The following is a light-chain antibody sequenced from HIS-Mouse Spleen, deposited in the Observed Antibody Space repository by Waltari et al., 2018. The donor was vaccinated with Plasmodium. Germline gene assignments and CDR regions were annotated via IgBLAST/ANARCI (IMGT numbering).Light chain of an antibody. CDR2: DVT. Sequence: QSALTQPRSVSGSPGQSVTISCTGTSSAVGGYNYVSWYQQHPGKAPKLLIYDVTSRPAWVLDPFAGCKSGDMAARTICGLQAEDEADTYCCSDAGSYTLLFGGGTKLTVL. J-gene: IGLJ2*01. CDR1: SSAVGGYNY. CDR3: CSDAGSYTLL. V-gene: IGLV2-11*01.